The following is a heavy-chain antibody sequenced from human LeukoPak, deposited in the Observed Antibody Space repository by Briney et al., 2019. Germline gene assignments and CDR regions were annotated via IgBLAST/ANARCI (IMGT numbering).Heavy chain of an antibody. Sequence: GGSLRLSCAASGFTFSSYGMSWVRQAPGKGLEWVSAISGSGGSTYYADSVKGRFTISRDNSKNTLYLQMNSLRAEDTAVYYCAKDGYDSGAYHTSHYWGQGTLVTVSS. CDR3: AKDGYDSGAYHTSHY. V-gene: IGHV3-23*01. J-gene: IGHJ4*02. CDR2: ISGSGGST. CDR1: GFTFSSYG. D-gene: IGHD3-22*01.